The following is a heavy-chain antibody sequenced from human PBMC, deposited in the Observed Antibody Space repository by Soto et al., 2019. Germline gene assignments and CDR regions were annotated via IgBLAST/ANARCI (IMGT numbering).Heavy chain of an antibody. J-gene: IGHJ6*02. D-gene: IGHD6-13*01. CDR1: GFTFNNYA. Sequence: PGGSLRLSCAASGFTFNNYAMNWVRQAPGKGLEWVSVISGTGGSTYYAESVKGRFTISRDNSKNTLYLQMNGLRAEDTAVYYCAKVNKTAAAGRYEYYKYGMDVWGQGTTVTVSS. CDR3: AKVNKTAAAGRYEYYKYGMDV. CDR2: ISGTGGST. V-gene: IGHV3-23*01.